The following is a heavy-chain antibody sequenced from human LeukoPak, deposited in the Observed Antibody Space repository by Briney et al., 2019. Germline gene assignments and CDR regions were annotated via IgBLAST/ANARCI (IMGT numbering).Heavy chain of an antibody. Sequence: SETLSLTCTVSGGSISSYYWSWIRQPPGKGLEWIGYIYHSGSTYYNPSLKSRVTISVDRSKNQFSLKLSSVTAADTAVYYCARAAPHYGGKVEFDPWGQGTLVTVSP. V-gene: IGHV4-59*12. J-gene: IGHJ5*02. CDR3: ARAAPHYGGKVEFDP. D-gene: IGHD4-23*01. CDR1: GGSISSYY. CDR2: IYHSGST.